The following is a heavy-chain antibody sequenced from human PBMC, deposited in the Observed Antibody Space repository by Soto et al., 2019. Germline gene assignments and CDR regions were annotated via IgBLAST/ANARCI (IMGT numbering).Heavy chain of an antibody. J-gene: IGHJ6*02. Sequence: GESLKISCKGSGCSFTSYWIGWVRQMPGKGLEWMGIIYPGDSDTRYSPSFQGQVTISADKSISTAYLQWSSLKASDTAMYYCASQSYYYDSSGYYGDYYYGMDVWGQGTTVTVSS. CDR2: IYPGDSDT. CDR1: GCSFTSYW. D-gene: IGHD3-22*01. CDR3: ASQSYYYDSSGYYGDYYYGMDV. V-gene: IGHV5-51*01.